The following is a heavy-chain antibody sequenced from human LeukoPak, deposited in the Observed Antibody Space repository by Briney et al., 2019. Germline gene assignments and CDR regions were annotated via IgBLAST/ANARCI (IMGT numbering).Heavy chain of an antibody. CDR1: GASISSYY. CDR3: ATLGDFDL. D-gene: IGHD3-16*01. J-gene: IGHJ2*01. CDR2: IYYSGTT. V-gene: IGHV4-59*01. Sequence: SETLSLTCTVSGASISSYYWSWIRQPSGKGLEWIAYIYYSGTTNYNPSLKSRVTISVDRSKNQLSLQLSSVTAADTAVYYCATLGDFDLWGRGTLVTVSS.